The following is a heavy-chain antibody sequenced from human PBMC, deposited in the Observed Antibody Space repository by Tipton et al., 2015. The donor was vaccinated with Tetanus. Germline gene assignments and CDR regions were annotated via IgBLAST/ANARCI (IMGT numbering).Heavy chain of an antibody. J-gene: IGHJ4*02. CDR3: ARATANSAFDF. D-gene: IGHD2-21*02. CDR2: INPNSGDT. V-gene: IGHV1-2*02. Sequence: QSGAEVKKPGASVKVSCTASGYTFTGNYIHWVRQVPGQRLEWMAWINPNSGDTDFARKFQGRVTVTRDTSISTAYMELSGLRSDDTAVYFCARATANSAFDFWGQGTRVIVSS. CDR1: GYTFTGNY.